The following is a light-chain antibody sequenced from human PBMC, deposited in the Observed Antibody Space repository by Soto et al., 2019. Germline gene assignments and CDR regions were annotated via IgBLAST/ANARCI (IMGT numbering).Light chain of an antibody. CDR3: HQVGSSPLAFT. Sequence: ESMLTQSPGTLSLSPGERATLSCRASQSVSTRYLAWYQQKPGQAPRLLIYGASIRAAGIPDRFSGSGSGTDFTLTISRLEPEDFAVYYCHQVGSSPLAFTFGQGTKLEI. J-gene: IGKJ2*01. CDR1: QSVSTRY. CDR2: GAS. V-gene: IGKV3-20*01.